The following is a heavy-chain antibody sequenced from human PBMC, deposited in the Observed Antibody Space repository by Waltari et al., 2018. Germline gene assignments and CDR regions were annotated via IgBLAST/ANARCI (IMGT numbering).Heavy chain of an antibody. CDR3: ATITTPSDH. D-gene: IGHD4-4*01. CDR2: VRNKAKHYAT. J-gene: IGHJ4*02. CDR1: GFTFSDFA. V-gene: IGHV3-73*01. Sequence: DVFLVESGGGLVQPGGSLKIFCEAFGFTFSDFAMHWVRQPSGKGLEWVGLVRNKAKHYATAYGESVRGRFTISRDDSKNTAFLQMNSLEPDDTAVYYCATITTPSDHWGQGTLVVVSS.